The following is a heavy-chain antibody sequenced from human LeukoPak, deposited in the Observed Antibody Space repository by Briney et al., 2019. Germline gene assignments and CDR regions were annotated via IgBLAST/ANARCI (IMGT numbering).Heavy chain of an antibody. CDR1: GGSISSSSYY. CDR2: IYYSGST. V-gene: IGHV4-39*01. Sequence: SETLSLTCTVSGGSISSSSYYWGWVRQPPGKGLEWIGSIYYSGSTYYNPSLKSRVTISVDTSKNQFSLKLSSVTAADTAVYYCASHITMVRGVMNDYWGQGTLVTVSS. D-gene: IGHD3-10*01. CDR3: ASHITMVRGVMNDY. J-gene: IGHJ4*02.